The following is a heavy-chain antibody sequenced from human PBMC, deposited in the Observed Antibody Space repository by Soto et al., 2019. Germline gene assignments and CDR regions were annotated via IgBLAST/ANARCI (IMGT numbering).Heavy chain of an antibody. CDR3: ARVEDSSGYYAY. Sequence: ASVKVSCKASGYVFTNYYIHWVRQAPGQGLEWVGFIGPGGDTAASTQTFQDRITMTRDTSTSTVYMELSSLRSEDTAVYYCARVEDSSGYYAYWGQGTLVTVSS. CDR2: IGPGGDTA. CDR1: GYVFTNYY. D-gene: IGHD3-22*01. V-gene: IGHV1-46*01. J-gene: IGHJ4*02.